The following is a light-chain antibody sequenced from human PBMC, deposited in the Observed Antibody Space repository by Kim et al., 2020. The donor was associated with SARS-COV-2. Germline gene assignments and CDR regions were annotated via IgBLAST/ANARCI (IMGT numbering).Light chain of an antibody. Sequence: VSPGERATLSCRASQSLSSNLAWYQQKPGQAPRLLIYGASTRATGIPARFSGSGSGTEFTLTISSLQSEDFAVYYCQQYNNWPLTFGGGTKVDIK. J-gene: IGKJ4*01. CDR1: QSLSSN. CDR2: GAS. V-gene: IGKV3-15*01. CDR3: QQYNNWPLT.